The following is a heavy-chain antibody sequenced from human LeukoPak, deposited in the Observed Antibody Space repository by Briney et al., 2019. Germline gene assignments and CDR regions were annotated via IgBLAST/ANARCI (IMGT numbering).Heavy chain of an antibody. CDR3: ARGYCSGGSCYSVENWFDP. CDR1: GYTFTSYD. Sequence: ASVKVSCKASGYTFTSYDINWVRQATGQGLEWMGWMNPNSGNTGYAQKFQGRVTMTRDTSISTTYMELSRLRSDDTAVYYCARGYCSGGSCYSVENWFDPWGQGTLVTVSS. J-gene: IGHJ5*02. D-gene: IGHD2-15*01. CDR2: MNPNSGNT. V-gene: IGHV1-8*02.